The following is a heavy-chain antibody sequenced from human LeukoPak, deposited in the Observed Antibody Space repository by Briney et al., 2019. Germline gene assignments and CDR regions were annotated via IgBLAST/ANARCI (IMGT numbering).Heavy chain of an antibody. Sequence: PGGSLRLSCAASGFTLSSYAMDWVRQAPGKGLEWVSYLSSSGSAMFYADPVKGRFTVSRDSAKNSMYLQMNNLRAEDTAVYYCARVCPYCSGYYGGFDYWGQGTLVTVSA. CDR1: GFTLSSYA. V-gene: IGHV3-48*03. CDR2: LSSSGSAM. CDR3: ARVCPYCSGYYGGFDY. D-gene: IGHD6-19*01. J-gene: IGHJ4*02.